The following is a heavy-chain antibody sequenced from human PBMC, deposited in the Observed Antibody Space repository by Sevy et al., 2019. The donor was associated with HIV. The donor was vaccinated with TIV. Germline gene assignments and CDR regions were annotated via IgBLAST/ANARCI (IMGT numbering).Heavy chain of an antibody. D-gene: IGHD2-2*01. CDR1: GFTFSSYA. CDR2: ISGSGGST. V-gene: IGHV3-23*01. CDR3: AKVHDIVLVPAATPAGWFDP. Sequence: GGSLRLSCAASGFTFSSYAMRWVRQAPGKGLEWVSAISGSGGSTYYADSVKGRFTISRDNSKNTLYLQMNSLRAEDTAVYYCAKVHDIVLVPAATPAGWFDPWGQGTLVTVSS. J-gene: IGHJ5*02.